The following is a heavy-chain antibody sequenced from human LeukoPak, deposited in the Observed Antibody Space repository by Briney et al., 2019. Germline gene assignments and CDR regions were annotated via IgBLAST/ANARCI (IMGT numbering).Heavy chain of an antibody. CDR3: ARDIVYLIHVDYG. J-gene: IGHJ4*02. CDR2: IHTSGSA. V-gene: IGHV4-4*07. D-gene: IGHD4-17*01. Sequence: SETLSLTCSVFGSSFNTYYWSWIRQPAGKGLEWIGRIHTSGSADYSPSLQSRVTISVDMSKKEFSLKLTSVTAADTAVYYCARDIVYLIHVDYGWGQGILVTVSS. CDR1: GSSFNTYY.